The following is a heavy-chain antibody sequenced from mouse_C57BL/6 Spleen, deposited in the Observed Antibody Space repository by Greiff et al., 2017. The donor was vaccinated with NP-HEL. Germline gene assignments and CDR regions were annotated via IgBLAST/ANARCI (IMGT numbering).Heavy chain of an antibody. V-gene: IGHV5-4*03. D-gene: IGHD1-1*01. J-gene: IGHJ4*01. Sequence: EVKLVESGGGLVKPGGSLKLSCAASGFTFSSYAMSWVRQTPEKRLEWVATISDGGSYTYYPDNVKGRFTISRDNAKNNLYLQMSHLKSEDTSTYYCARGAHYYGSRDYAMDYWGQGTSVTVSS. CDR3: ARGAHYYGSRDYAMDY. CDR2: ISDGGSYT. CDR1: GFTFSSYA.